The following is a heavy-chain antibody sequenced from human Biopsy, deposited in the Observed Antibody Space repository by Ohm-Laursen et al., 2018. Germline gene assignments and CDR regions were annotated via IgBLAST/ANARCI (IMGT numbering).Heavy chain of an antibody. V-gene: IGHV3-9*01. Sequence: SLRLSCTASGFRFDDYAMHWVRQRPGKGLEWVSGISWISRNTGYADSVKGRFTITRDNAKKSLYLQMNSLRPEDTALYYCARDRGQNYYDSTGYYNGMDVWGRGTTVTVAS. CDR1: GFRFDDYA. D-gene: IGHD3-22*01. CDR2: ISWISRNT. J-gene: IGHJ6*02. CDR3: ARDRGQNYYDSTGYYNGMDV.